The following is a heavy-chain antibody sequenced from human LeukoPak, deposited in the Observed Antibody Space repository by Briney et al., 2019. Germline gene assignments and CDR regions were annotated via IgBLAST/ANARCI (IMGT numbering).Heavy chain of an antibody. V-gene: IGHV1-8*01. CDR1: GYTFTSYD. CDR3: ATGEDIDY. J-gene: IGHJ4*02. CDR2: MNPNSGNT. Sequence: EASVNVSCKASGYTFTSYDINWVRPATGQGLEWVGWMNPNSGNTGYAQTFQGRVTMTRNTSISTAYMELSSLRSEDTAVYYCATGEDIDYWGQGTLVTVSS. D-gene: IGHD2-15*01.